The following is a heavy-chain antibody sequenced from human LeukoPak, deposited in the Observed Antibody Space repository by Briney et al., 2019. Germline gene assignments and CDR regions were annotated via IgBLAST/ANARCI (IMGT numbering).Heavy chain of an antibody. CDR3: ARDGSKYDFWSGYYHSYYYYMDV. J-gene: IGHJ6*03. V-gene: IGHV3-30*10. D-gene: IGHD3-3*01. Sequence: GGSLRLSCAASGFTFSSYAIHWVRQAPGKGLEWGAVISYDGSNKSYTGSVKYRFTISRNNTKNRQYLQMNSLIAEDTAGYYCARDGSKYDFWSGYYHSYYYYMDVWGKGTRVTVSS. CDR1: GFTFSSYA. CDR2: ISYDGSNK.